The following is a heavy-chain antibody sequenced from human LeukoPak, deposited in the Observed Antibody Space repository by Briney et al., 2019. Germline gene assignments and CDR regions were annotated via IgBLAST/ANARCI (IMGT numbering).Heavy chain of an antibody. J-gene: IGHJ4*02. Sequence: PSETLSLTCTVSGGSLSSSSYYWGWVRQPPGKGLEWIGNIYYSGSTYFNPSLKSRLTISLDTSQRQFSLRLSSVTAADTALYYCTRGSYDVLTGYSTLGEYWGQGTLVTVSS. D-gene: IGHD3-9*01. CDR1: GGSLSSSSYY. V-gene: IGHV4-39*01. CDR3: TRGSYDVLTGYSTLGEY. CDR2: IYYSGST.